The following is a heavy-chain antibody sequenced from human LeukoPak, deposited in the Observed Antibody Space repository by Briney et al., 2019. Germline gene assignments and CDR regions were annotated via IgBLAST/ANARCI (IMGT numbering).Heavy chain of an antibody. CDR3: ARAMALRWSQGLDY. D-gene: IGHD4-23*01. V-gene: IGHV3-21*01. J-gene: IGHJ4*02. CDR2: ISSSSSYI. CDR1: GFTFRSYS. Sequence: GSLRLSCAASGFTFRSYSMNWVRQAPGKGLEWVSSISSSSSYIYYADSVKGRFTISRDNAKNSLYLQMNSLRAEDTAVYYCARAMALRWSQGLDYWGQGTLVTVSS.